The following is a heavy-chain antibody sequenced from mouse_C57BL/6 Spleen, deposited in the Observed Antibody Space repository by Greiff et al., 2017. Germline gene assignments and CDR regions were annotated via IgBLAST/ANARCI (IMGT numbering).Heavy chain of an antibody. CDR1: GFNIKDYY. J-gene: IGHJ2*01. D-gene: IGHD2-2*01. Sequence: VQLKASGAELVRPGASVKLSCTASGFNIKDYYMHWVKQRPEQGLEWIGRIDPEDGDTESAPKFQGKATMTADTSSNTAYMQLSSRTSEDTAVDYCTTANYGDDNYWGKGTTLTVSP. V-gene: IGHV14-1*01. CDR3: TTANYGDDNY. CDR2: IDPEDGDT.